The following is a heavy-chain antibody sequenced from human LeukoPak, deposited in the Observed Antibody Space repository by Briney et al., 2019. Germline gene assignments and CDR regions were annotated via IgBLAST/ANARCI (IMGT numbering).Heavy chain of an antibody. CDR1: GGSISSYY. CDR2: TYYSGST. Sequence: SETLSLTCTVSGGSISSYYWSWIRQPAGKGLEWIGYTYYSGSTNYNPSLKSRVTISVDTSKNQFSLKLSSVTAADTAVYYCAREKEGIEMGMDPWGQGTLVTVSS. J-gene: IGHJ5*02. D-gene: IGHD5-24*01. V-gene: IGHV4-59*01. CDR3: AREKEGIEMGMDP.